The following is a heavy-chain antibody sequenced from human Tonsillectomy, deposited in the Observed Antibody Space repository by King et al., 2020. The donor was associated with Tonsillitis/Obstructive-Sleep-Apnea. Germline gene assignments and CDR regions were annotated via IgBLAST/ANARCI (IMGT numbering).Heavy chain of an antibody. V-gene: IGHV5-51*01. J-gene: IGHJ4*02. CDR1: GYTFTSYY. CDR3: FNGVDY. CDR2: IYPGDSDT. D-gene: IGHD2-8*01. Sequence: VQLVESGAEVKKPGESLKISCKGSGYTFTSYYIAWVRQMPGKGLEWVGIIYPGDSDTRYSPSFQGQCTISVDNSITTAYLQWSSLKASDTATYYCFNGVDYGGQGTLVTVPS.